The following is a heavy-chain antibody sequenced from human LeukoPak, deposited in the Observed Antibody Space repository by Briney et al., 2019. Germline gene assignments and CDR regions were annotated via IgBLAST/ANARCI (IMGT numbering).Heavy chain of an antibody. Sequence: PGRSLRLSCAASGFTFNSYAMHWVRQAPGKGLEWVAVISYDGSNKYYADSVKGRFTISRDNSKNTLYLQMNSLRAEDTAVYFCARDSGYLDHWGQGTLVTVSS. CDR2: ISYDGSNK. CDR3: ARDSGYLDH. CDR1: GFTFNSYA. J-gene: IGHJ4*02. V-gene: IGHV3-30*04. D-gene: IGHD3-22*01.